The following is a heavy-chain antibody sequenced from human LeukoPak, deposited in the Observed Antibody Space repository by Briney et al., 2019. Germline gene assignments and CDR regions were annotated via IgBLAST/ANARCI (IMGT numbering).Heavy chain of an antibody. CDR1: GFSASNYV. J-gene: IGHJ2*01. D-gene: IGHD2-2*01. Sequence: GGSLRLSCAASGFSASNYVMNWVRQAPGKGLEWVSGISASSINTYYAESVKGRFTISRDISMNTLNLQMNTLRAEDTAVYYCVHVPVSAQWYFALWGHGTLVTVSS. CDR2: ISASSINT. CDR3: VHVPVSAQWYFAL. V-gene: IGHV3-23*01.